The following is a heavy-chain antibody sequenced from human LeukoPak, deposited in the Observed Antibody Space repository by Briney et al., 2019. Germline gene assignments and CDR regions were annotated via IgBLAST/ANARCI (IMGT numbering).Heavy chain of an antibody. J-gene: IGHJ6*02. CDR3: AKDQRRGGATAAPCMDA. D-gene: IGHD1-26*01. CDR2: ISGSGRMA. V-gene: IGHV3-23*01. Sequence: GGSLRLSCAASGFTFKTYDMTWVRQAPGKGLEWVSGISGSGRMAHYADSVKGRFTISRDNYKNILYLQMNSLRAEDTAIYYCAKDQRRGGATAAPCMDAWGQGTSVTVSS. CDR1: GFTFKTYD.